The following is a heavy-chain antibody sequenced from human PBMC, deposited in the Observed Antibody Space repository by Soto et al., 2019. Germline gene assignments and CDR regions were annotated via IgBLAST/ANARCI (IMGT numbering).Heavy chain of an antibody. CDR1: GGTFSSYA. J-gene: IGHJ6*02. D-gene: IGHD3-3*01. Sequence: ASVKVSCKASGGTFSSYAISWVRQAPGQGLEWMGGIIPIFGTANYAQKFQGRVTITADKSTSTAYMELSSLRSEDTAVYYCARDKNKNYDFWSGYRMDVWGQGTTVTVSS. V-gene: IGHV1-69*06. CDR2: IIPIFGTA. CDR3: ARDKNKNYDFWSGYRMDV.